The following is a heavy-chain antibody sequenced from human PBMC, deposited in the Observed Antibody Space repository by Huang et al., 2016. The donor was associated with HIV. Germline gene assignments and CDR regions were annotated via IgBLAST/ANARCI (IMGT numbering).Heavy chain of an antibody. J-gene: IGHJ6*02. Sequence: VESGGRSVQPGGSIKLSCVGSTFTFGAYWMSWVRQPPGKGREWVANIKHDESEKYYVDSVKGRFNISRDNARKVLFLEMDNLRVEDTAMYFCATKTAGMDIWGQGTTVTVSS. CDR2: IKHDESEK. CDR1: TFTFGAYW. V-gene: IGHV3-7*01. D-gene: IGHD1-7*01. CDR3: ATKTAGMDI.